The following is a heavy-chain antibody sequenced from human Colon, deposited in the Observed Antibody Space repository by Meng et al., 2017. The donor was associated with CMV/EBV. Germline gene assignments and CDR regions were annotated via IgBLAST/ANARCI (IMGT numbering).Heavy chain of an antibody. D-gene: IGHD1-26*01. V-gene: IGHV3-30*02. J-gene: IGHJ5*02. CDR1: GFVFRSYG. CDR2: IGYDGSNK. Sequence: GGSLRLSCAASGFVFRSYGMHWVRQAPGKGLKWLANIGYDGSNKNYADSVKGRFTVSRDNSKNTLDLQIDSLRPEDTAVYYCARDGLWEGKIEGVPGADAWGQGTLVTVSS. CDR3: ARDGLWEGKIEGVPGADA.